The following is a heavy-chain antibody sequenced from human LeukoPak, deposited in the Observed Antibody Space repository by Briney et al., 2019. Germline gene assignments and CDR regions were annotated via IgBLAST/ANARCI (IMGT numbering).Heavy chain of an antibody. CDR1: GYSISSGYY. V-gene: IGHV4-38-2*02. J-gene: IGHJ4*02. CDR3: ARDPPEEYTSGLTGVD. CDR2: IYHSGST. D-gene: IGHD6-19*01. Sequence: SETLSLTCTVSGYSISSGYYWGWIRQPPGKGLEWIGSIYHSGSTYYNPSLKSRVTISVDTSKNQFSLKLSSVTAADTAVYYCARDPPEEYTSGLTGVDWGQGTLVTVSS.